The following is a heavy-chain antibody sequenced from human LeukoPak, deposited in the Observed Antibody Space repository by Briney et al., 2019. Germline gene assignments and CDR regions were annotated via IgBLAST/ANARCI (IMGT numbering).Heavy chain of an antibody. CDR2: IYYSGST. D-gene: IGHD6-19*01. CDR3: ARPYSSGWLTFDY. J-gene: IGHJ4*02. Sequence: SETLSLTCTVSGGSFTTYYWSWIRQPAGKGLEWIGSIYYSGSTYYNPSLKSRVTISVDTSKNQFSLKLSSVTAADTAVYYCARPYSSGWLTFDYWGQGTLVTVSS. CDR1: GGSFTTYY. V-gene: IGHV4-59*05.